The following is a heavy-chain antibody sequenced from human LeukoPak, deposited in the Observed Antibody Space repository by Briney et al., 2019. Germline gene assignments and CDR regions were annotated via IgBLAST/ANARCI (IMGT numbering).Heavy chain of an antibody. CDR2: IIPIFATT. CDR3: AKGGYGDYGNWFDP. Sequence: ASVKVSCKASGGTFSSYAISWVRQAPGQGLEWMGGIIPIFATTNFAQKFQGRVTITADESTSTAYMELSSLSSEDTAVYYCAKGGYGDYGNWFDPWGQGTLVTVSS. J-gene: IGHJ5*02. D-gene: IGHD4-17*01. CDR1: GGTFSSYA. V-gene: IGHV1-69*13.